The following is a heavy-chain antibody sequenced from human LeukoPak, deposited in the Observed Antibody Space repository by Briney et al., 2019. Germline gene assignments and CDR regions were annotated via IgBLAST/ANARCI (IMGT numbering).Heavy chain of an antibody. CDR2: IYTSGST. J-gene: IGHJ4*02. CDR1: GGSISSYY. V-gene: IGHV4-4*07. D-gene: IGHD3-22*01. CDR3: ARVYYYDSXGXYXFDY. Sequence: PSETLSLTCTVSGGSISSYYWSWIRQPAGKGLEWIGRIYTSGSTNYNPSLKSRVTMSVDTSKNQFSLKLSSVTAADTAVYYCARVYYYDSXGXYXFDYWGQXTLVTVS.